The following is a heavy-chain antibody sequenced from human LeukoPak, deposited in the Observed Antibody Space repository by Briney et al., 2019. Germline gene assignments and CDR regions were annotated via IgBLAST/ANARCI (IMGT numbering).Heavy chain of an antibody. CDR1: GFTFRSLS. CDR2: ITSSSSST. J-gene: IGHJ4*02. CDR3: ARAIGSYGDSAY. D-gene: IGHD4-17*01. V-gene: IGHV3-48*04. Sequence: QPGGSLRLSCAASGFTFRSLSMNWVRQAPGKGLEWISYITSSSSSTYYADSVKGRFTISRDNAKNSLYLQMNSLRADDTAVYYCARAIGSYGDSAYWGQGTLVTVSS.